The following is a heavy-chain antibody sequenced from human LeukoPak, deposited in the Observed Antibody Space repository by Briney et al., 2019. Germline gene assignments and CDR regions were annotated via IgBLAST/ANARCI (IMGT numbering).Heavy chain of an antibody. Sequence: GSSVKVSCKASGYTFTSNYIHWVRQAPGQGLEWMGMIYPRDGSTSYAQKFQGRVTVTRDTSTSTVHMELRGLRSEDTAVYYCARDQEGFDYWGQGTLVTVSS. J-gene: IGHJ4*02. V-gene: IGHV1-46*01. CDR2: IYPRDGST. CDR3: ARDQEGFDY. CDR1: GYTFTSNY.